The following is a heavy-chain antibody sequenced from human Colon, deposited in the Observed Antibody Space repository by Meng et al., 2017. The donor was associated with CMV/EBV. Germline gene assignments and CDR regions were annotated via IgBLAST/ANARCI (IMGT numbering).Heavy chain of an antibody. CDR3: ASYTWTQLCI. J-gene: IGHJ4*02. V-gene: IGHV3-21*01. CDR2: ISSGSSDI. D-gene: IGHD5-18*01. Sequence: GESLKIPCAASGFTLRTYAMNWVRQTPGKGLEWVSSISSGSSDIYYADSVKGRFTISRDNAKNSLYLQMNSLRAEDTAVYYCASYTWTQLCIWGQGTLVTVSS. CDR1: GFTLRTYA.